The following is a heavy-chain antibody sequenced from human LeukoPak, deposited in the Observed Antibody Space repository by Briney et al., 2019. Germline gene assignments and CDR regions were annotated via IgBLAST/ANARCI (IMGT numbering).Heavy chain of an antibody. CDR2: ISYDGSNK. Sequence: PGGSLRLSCAASGFTFTSYAMSWVRQAPGKGLEWVAVISYDGSNKYYADSVKGRFTISRDNSKNTLYLQMNSLRAEDTAVYYCAKDARITMIVVGFFDYWGQGTLVTVSS. J-gene: IGHJ4*02. V-gene: IGHV3-30*18. D-gene: IGHD3-22*01. CDR1: GFTFTSYA. CDR3: AKDARITMIVVGFFDY.